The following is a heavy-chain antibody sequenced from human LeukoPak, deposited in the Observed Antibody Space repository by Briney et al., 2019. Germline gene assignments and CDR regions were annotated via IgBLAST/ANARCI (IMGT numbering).Heavy chain of an antibody. Sequence: SETLSLTCTVSGGSISSYYWSWIRQPPGKGLEWIGYIYYSGSTNYNPSLKSRVTISVDTSKNQFSLKLSSVTAADTAVYYCASEGSSSSSLYYYYYMDVWGKGTTVTVSS. D-gene: IGHD6-6*01. CDR1: GGSISSYY. CDR3: ASEGSSSSSLYYYYYMDV. V-gene: IGHV4-59*12. CDR2: IYYSGST. J-gene: IGHJ6*03.